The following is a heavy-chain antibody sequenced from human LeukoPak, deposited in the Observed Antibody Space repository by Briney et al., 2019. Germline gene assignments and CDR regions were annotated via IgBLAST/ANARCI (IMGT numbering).Heavy chain of an antibody. V-gene: IGHV3-7*03. Sequence: GGSLRLSCVASGFTFSNYYMTWVRQAPEMGLEWVASVKEDGGAQYYVDAVKGRFTISRDNPRNSLYLQLNSLRAEDTAVYYCARDSVTIFGVVINRGWFDPWGQGTLVTVSS. J-gene: IGHJ5*02. CDR3: ARDSVTIFGVVINRGWFDP. CDR2: VKEDGGAQ. D-gene: IGHD3-3*01. CDR1: GFTFSNYY.